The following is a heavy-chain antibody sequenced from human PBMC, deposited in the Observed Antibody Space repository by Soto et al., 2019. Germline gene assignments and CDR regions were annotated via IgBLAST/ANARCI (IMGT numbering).Heavy chain of an antibody. V-gene: IGHV1-69*01. D-gene: IGHD5-18*01. J-gene: IGHJ4*02. Sequence: QVQLVQSGAEVKKPGSSVKVSCKASGGTFSSYAISWVRQAPGQGLEWMGGIIPIFGTANYAQRFQGRVTITADESTSTGYMELSSLRSEDTAVYYCASLNVDTATAGGYWGQGTLVTVSS. CDR1: GGTFSSYA. CDR3: ASLNVDTATAGGY. CDR2: IIPIFGTA.